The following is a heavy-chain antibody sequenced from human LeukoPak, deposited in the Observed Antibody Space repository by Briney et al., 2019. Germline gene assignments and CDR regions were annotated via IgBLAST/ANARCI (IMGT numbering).Heavy chain of an antibody. V-gene: IGHV3-30*18. D-gene: IGHD4-17*01. CDR1: GFTFSSYG. CDR3: AKDRAGDYSSWFDP. J-gene: IGHJ5*02. CDR2: ISYDGSNK. Sequence: PGRSLRLSCAASGFTFSSYGMHWVRQAPGKGLEWVAVISYDGSNKYYADSVKGRFTISRDNSKNTLYLQMNSLRAEDTAVYYCAKDRAGDYSSWFDPWGQGTLVTVSS.